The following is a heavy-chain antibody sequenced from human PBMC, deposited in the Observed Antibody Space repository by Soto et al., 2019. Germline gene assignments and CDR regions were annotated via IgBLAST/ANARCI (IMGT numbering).Heavy chain of an antibody. Sequence: RASVKVSCKASGYTFTSYGISWVRQAPGQGLEWMGWISAYNGNTNYAQKLQGRVTMTTDTSTSTAYMELRSLRSDDTAVYYCAREGYYDSSGYAWFDPWGQGTLVTVSS. D-gene: IGHD3-22*01. V-gene: IGHV1-18*01. J-gene: IGHJ5*02. CDR1: GYTFTSYG. CDR2: ISAYNGNT. CDR3: AREGYYDSSGYAWFDP.